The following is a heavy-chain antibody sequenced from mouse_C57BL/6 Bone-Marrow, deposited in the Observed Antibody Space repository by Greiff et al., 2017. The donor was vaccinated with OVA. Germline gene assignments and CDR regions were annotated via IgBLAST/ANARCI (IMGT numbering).Heavy chain of an antibody. J-gene: IGHJ2*01. Sequence: VKLQQSGAELVRPGASVKLSCKASGYTFTDYYINWVKQRPGQGLEWIARIYPGSGNTYYNEKFKGKATLTAEKSSSTAYMQLSSLTSEDSAVYFCARSFGNYWGQGTTLTVSS. CDR1: GYTFTDYY. CDR2: IYPGSGNT. V-gene: IGHV1-76*01. D-gene: IGHD1-1*02. CDR3: ARSFGNY.